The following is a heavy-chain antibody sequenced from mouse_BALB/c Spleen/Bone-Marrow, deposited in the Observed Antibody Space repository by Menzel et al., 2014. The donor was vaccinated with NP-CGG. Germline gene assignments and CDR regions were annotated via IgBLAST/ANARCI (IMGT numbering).Heavy chain of an antibody. CDR3: ARGIRYPYAMDY. V-gene: IGHV1-67*01. CDR1: GYTFTDYV. J-gene: IGHJ4*01. D-gene: IGHD2-14*01. Sequence: VQLQQSGPELVRPGVSVKISRKGSGYTFTDYVMHWVKQSHAKSLEWIGVISTYYGNTNYDQKFKGKATMTVDKSSSTAYMELARLTSEDSAIYYCARGIRYPYAMDYWGQGTSVTVSS. CDR2: ISTYYGNT.